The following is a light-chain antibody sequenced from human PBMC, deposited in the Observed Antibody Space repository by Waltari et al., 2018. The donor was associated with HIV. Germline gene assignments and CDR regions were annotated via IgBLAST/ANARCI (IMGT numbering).Light chain of an antibody. V-gene: IGKV4-1*01. CDR1: QSILFSTTKSNY. CDR3: QQYYSHPRT. J-gene: IGKJ2*01. Sequence: DIVLTQSPDSLTVSLGERSTINSKASQSILFSTTKSNYLAWYQQKPGHPPKLLISWASGRRSGVPDRFSGAGSGTDFTLTITSLQAEDVAVYYCQQYYSHPRTFGQGTKLEI. CDR2: WAS.